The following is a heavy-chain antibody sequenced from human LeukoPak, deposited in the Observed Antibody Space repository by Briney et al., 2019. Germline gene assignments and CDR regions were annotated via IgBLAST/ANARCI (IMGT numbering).Heavy chain of an antibody. Sequence: GSLRLSCTASGFTFGDYAMSWVRQAPGKGLEWVSFIRSKAYGGTTEYAASVKGRFTISRDDSKSIAYLQMNSLKTEDTAVYYCTRVPLVAASVFFDYWGQGTLVTVSS. CDR1: GFTFGDYA. D-gene: IGHD2-15*01. CDR2: IRSKAYGGTT. V-gene: IGHV3-49*04. CDR3: TRVPLVAASVFFDY. J-gene: IGHJ4*02.